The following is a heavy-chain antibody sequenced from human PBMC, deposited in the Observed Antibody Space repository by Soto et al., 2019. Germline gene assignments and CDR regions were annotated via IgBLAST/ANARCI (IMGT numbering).Heavy chain of an antibody. CDR2: ISGSGGST. D-gene: IGHD5-18*01. Sequence: GGSLRLSCAASGFTFSSYAMSWVRQAPGKGLEWVSAISGSGGSTYYADSVKGRFTISGDNSKNTLYLQMNSLRAEDMAVYYCAKGPSGAAMGLFDYWGQGTLVTVSS. CDR1: GFTFSSYA. V-gene: IGHV3-23*01. J-gene: IGHJ4*02. CDR3: AKGPSGAAMGLFDY.